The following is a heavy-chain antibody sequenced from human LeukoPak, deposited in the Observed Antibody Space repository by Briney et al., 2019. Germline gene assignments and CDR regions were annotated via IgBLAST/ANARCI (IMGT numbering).Heavy chain of an antibody. J-gene: IGHJ4*02. V-gene: IGHV3-23*01. CDR2: ISGNGGST. CDR1: GFSFSSXV. Sequence: QPGGSLRLSCVASGFSFSSXVXXXVRQAPGXXXXXXSAISGNGGSTYYADSVKGRFTISRDNSKNTLSLQMNSLRAEDTTVYYCAKGIELWLTYFDHWGQGTLVTASS. CDR3: AKGIELWLTYFDH. D-gene: IGHD5-18*01.